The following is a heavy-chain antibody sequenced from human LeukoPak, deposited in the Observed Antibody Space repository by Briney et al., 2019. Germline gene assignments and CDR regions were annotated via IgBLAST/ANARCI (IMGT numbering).Heavy chain of an antibody. J-gene: IGHJ6*02. D-gene: IGHD2-2*01. V-gene: IGHV1-2*02. CDR2: INPNSGGT. Sequence: ASVKVSCKASGYTFTGYYMHWVRQAPGQGLEWMGWINPNSGGTNYAQKFQGRVTVTRDTSISTAYMELSRLRSDDTAVYYCARDFPYCSSTSCEGYYYGMDVWGQGTTVTVSS. CDR3: ARDFPYCSSTSCEGYYYGMDV. CDR1: GYTFTGYY.